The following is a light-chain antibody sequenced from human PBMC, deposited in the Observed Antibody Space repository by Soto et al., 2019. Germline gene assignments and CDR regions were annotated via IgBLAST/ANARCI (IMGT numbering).Light chain of an antibody. Sequence: VVLTQSPAVISLXXRXXAXAXSRATQSVSNNYLAWYQQKPGQAPRLLIYGASNRATGIPDRFSGSGSGTDFTLTISSLEPEDFAVYYCQQYGSSGTFGQGTRLEIK. CDR1: QSVSNNY. V-gene: IGKV3-20*01. J-gene: IGKJ5*01. CDR2: GAS. CDR3: QQYGSSGT.